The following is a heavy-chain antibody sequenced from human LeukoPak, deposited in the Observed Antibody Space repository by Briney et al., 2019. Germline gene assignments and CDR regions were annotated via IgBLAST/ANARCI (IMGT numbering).Heavy chain of an antibody. J-gene: IGHJ4*02. V-gene: IGHV1-46*01. D-gene: IGHD1-14*01. CDR1: GYTFTTYY. Sequence: ASVKVSCKASGYTFTTYYMHWVRQAPGQGLEWMGRININCGSTDYAQKFQGRVTMTTDISTTTAYMELSSLRPEDTAVYYCARERIKGYPAPYFDYGEQGILVTVSA. CDR3: ARERIKGYPAPYFDY. CDR2: ININCGST.